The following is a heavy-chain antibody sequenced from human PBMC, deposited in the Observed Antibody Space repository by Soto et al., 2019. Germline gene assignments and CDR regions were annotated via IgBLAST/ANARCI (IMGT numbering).Heavy chain of an antibody. CDR3: ARTHYYDSSGYYYVGNWFDP. CDR1: GFTFSSYW. D-gene: IGHD3-22*01. V-gene: IGHV3-74*01. CDR2: INSDGSST. J-gene: IGHJ5*02. Sequence: GSLRLSCAASGFTFSSYWMHWVRQAPGKGLVWVSRINSDGSSTSYADSVKGRFTISRDNAKNTLYLQMNSLRAGDTAVYYCARTHYYDSSGYYYVGNWFDPWGQGTLVTVSS.